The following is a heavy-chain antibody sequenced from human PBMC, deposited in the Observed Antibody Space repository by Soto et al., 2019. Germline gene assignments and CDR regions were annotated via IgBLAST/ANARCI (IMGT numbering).Heavy chain of an antibody. CDR2: IDYSGGA. V-gene: IGHV4-59*01. CDR1: GGSTSPYY. CDR3: ARGRPWELYDY. J-gene: IGHJ4*02. D-gene: IGHD1-7*01. Sequence: QVQLQESGPGLVKASETLSLTCTVSGGSTSPYYWSWLRQPPGKGLEWIGFIDYSGGARYNPSLKXWVTMSLDTAENQISLKLSSMTAADTAVYFCARGRPWELYDYWGQGTLVTVSS.